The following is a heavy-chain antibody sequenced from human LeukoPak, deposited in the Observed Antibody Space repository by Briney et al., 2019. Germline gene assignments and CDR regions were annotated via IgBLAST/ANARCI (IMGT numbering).Heavy chain of an antibody. CDR1: GYTSTGYY. D-gene: IGHD5-12*01. Sequence: SLKVSSKASGYTSTGYYMQGGRHTPGERLWWMGRIFTIFGTANYAQKLQGRVTITTDESTSTAYMELSRLRSEDTAVYYCARGGYSGYDYGVGYYYYYYMDVWGKGTTVTVSS. V-gene: IGHV1-69*05. CDR2: IFTIFGTA. J-gene: IGHJ6*03. CDR3: ARGGYSGYDYGVGYYYYYYMDV.